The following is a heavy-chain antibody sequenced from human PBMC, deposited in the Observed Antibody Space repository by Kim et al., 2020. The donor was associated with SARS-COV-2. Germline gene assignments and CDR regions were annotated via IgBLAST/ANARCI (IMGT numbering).Heavy chain of an antibody. CDR3: AKDLSSGSDYYYYYGMDV. Sequence: GGSLRLSCAASGFTFSSYGMHWVRQAPGKGLEWVAVISYDGSNKYYADSVKGRFTISRDNSKNTLYLQMNSLRAEDTAVYYCAKDLSSGSDYYYYYGMDVWGQGTTVTVSS. CDR1: GFTFSSYG. CDR2: ISYDGSNK. D-gene: IGHD2-15*01. V-gene: IGHV3-30*18. J-gene: IGHJ6*02.